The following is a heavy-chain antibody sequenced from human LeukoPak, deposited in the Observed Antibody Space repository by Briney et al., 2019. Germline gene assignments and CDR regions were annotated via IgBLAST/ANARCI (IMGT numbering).Heavy chain of an antibody. CDR3: ARVLTGDPGAFDI. CDR1: GFTVSGNY. D-gene: IGHD7-27*01. J-gene: IGHJ3*02. CDR2: IYSGGST. Sequence: EGSLRLSCAASGFTVSGNYMSWVRQAPGKGLEWVSVIYSGGSTYYADSVKGRFTISRDNSKNTLYLQMGSLRAEDMAVYYCARVLTGDPGAFDIWGQGTMVTVSS. V-gene: IGHV3-66*01.